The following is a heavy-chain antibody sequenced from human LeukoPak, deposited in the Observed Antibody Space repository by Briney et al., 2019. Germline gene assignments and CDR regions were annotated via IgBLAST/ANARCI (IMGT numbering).Heavy chain of an antibody. J-gene: IGHJ4*02. Sequence: ASVKVSCKASGYIFTKYVVRWGPQAPGQRPEWMGWIKAGNGDTKYSQNFKDRLTITRDTSASTVYMELSSLTSEDTALYYCARDDCGDTCYPGGYWGQGTLVTVSS. V-gene: IGHV1-3*01. CDR1: GYIFTKYV. D-gene: IGHD2-21*01. CDR3: ARDDCGDTCYPGGY. CDR2: IKAGNGDT.